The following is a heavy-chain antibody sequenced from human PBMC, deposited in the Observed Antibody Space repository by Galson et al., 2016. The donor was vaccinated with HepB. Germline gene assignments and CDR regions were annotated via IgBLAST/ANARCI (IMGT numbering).Heavy chain of an antibody. Sequence: LRLSCAASGFTFSSYAMNWVRQAPGKGLEWVSIISGSSSSIYYADSMKGRFTVSRDNSKNTLFLQMNSLRAEDTAVYYCAKSAWRAVTTLAYYYGMDVWGQGTTVTVSS. V-gene: IGHV3-23*01. J-gene: IGHJ6*02. CDR1: GFTFSSYA. CDR2: ISGSSSSI. CDR3: AKSAWRAVTTLAYYYGMDV. D-gene: IGHD4-17*01.